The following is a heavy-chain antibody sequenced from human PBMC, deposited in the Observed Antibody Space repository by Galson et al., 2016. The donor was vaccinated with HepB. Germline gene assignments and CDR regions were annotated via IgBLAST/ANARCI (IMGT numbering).Heavy chain of an antibody. CDR3: ARGGGPSGSYPIWFDP. D-gene: IGHD1-26*01. CDR1: SGSISGYY. J-gene: IGHJ5*02. V-gene: IGHV4-4*07. CDR2: IYTSGST. Sequence: SETLSLTCTGSSGSISGYYWSWIRQPAGKELAWIGRIYTSGSTYYNPSLKRRVAMSVDTSKNQFSLKLSSVTAADTAVYYCARGGGPSGSYPIWFDPWGQGTLVTVSS.